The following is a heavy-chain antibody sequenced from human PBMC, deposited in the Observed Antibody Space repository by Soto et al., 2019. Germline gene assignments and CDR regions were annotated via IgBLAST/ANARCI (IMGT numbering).Heavy chain of an antibody. D-gene: IGHD3-16*01. CDR2: IKQDGSEK. V-gene: IGHV3-7*01. CDR3: ARDWGFGY. CDR1: GFTFSSHW. J-gene: IGHJ4*02. Sequence: EVLLVESGGGLVQPGGSLRVSCAASGFTFSSHWMSWVRQAPGKGLEWVANIKQDGSEKNYVDSVKGRFTISRDNAGNSLHLQMNSLRAEDTAVYYCARDWGFGYRGRGTLVTVSS.